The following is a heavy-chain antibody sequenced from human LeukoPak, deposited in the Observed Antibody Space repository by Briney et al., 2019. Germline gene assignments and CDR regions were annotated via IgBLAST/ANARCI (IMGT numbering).Heavy chain of an antibody. V-gene: IGHV4-59*01. CDR3: ARVVRGGDYTDY. Sequence: SETLSLTCTVSGGSISSYYWSWIRQPPGEGLEWIGYIYYSGSTNYNPSLKSRVTISVDTSKNQFSLKLSSVTAADTAVYYCARVVRGGDYTDYWGQGTLVTVSS. J-gene: IGHJ4*02. CDR1: GGSISSYY. D-gene: IGHD3-10*01. CDR2: IYYSGST.